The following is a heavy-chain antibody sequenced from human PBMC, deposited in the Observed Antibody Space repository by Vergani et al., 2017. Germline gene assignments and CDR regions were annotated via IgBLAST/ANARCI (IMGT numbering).Heavy chain of an antibody. J-gene: IGHJ4*02. CDR2: LYYSGST. D-gene: IGHD3-10*01. Sequence: QVQLQESGPGLVKPSETLSLTCTVSGGSISSYYWSWIRQPPGKGLEWIGYLYYSGSTNHNPSLKSRVTISVDTSKNQFSLKLSSVTAADTAVYYCARDLYGSGSYWGQGTLVTVSS. CDR1: GGSISSYY. CDR3: ARDLYGSGSY. V-gene: IGHV4-59*01.